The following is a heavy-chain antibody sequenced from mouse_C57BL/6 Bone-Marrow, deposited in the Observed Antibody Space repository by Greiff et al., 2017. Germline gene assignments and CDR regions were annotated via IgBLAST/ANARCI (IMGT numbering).Heavy chain of an antibody. CDR3: SRRNIHWYFDV. Sequence: VQLQQPGAELVKPGASVKLSCKASGYTFTSYWMHWVKQRPGQGLEWIGMIHPNSGSTNYNEKFKSKATLTVDKSSSTAYMQLSSLTSEDSAVYYCSRRNIHWYFDVWGTGTTVTVSS. V-gene: IGHV1-64*01. J-gene: IGHJ1*03. CDR1: GYTFTSYW. CDR2: IHPNSGST.